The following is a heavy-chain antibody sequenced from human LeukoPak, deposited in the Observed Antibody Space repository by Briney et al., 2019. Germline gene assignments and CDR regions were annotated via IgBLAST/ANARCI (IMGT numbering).Heavy chain of an antibody. J-gene: IGHJ4*02. CDR3: ARSQYCSGGSCYRLGDY. D-gene: IGHD2-15*01. Sequence: PGGSLRLSCAASGFTFSTYAMHWVRQAPGTGLEWVAVIWHDGSNKYYADSVKGRFTISRDNSKSTLYLQMDSLRAEDTAVYYCARSQYCSGGSCYRLGDYWGQGTLVTVSS. CDR1: GFTFSTYA. CDR2: IWHDGSNK. V-gene: IGHV3-33*01.